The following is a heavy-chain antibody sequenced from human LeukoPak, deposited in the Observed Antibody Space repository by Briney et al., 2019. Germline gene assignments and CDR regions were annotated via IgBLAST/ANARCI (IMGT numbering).Heavy chain of an antibody. D-gene: IGHD2-2*01. CDR3: ARDGVGYCSSTSCYVGNWFDP. Sequence: ASVNVSCKASGYTFTGYYMHWVRQAPGQGLEWMGWINPNSGGTNYAQKFQGRVTMTRDTSISTAYMELSRLRSDDTAVYYCARDGVGYCSSTSCYVGNWFDPWGQGTLVTVSS. J-gene: IGHJ5*02. V-gene: IGHV1-2*02. CDR2: INPNSGGT. CDR1: GYTFTGYY.